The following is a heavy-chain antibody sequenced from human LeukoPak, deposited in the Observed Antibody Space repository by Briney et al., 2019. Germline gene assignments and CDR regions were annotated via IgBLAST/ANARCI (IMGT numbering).Heavy chain of an antibody. CDR2: ISWNSGSI. D-gene: IGHD3-22*01. V-gene: IGHV3-9*01. J-gene: IGHJ3*02. CDR1: GFTFDDYA. CDR3: ATFYYDSSGYCLVRAFDI. Sequence: GGSLRLSCAASGFTFDDYAMHWVRQAPGKGLEWVSGISWNSGSIGYADSVKGRFTISRDNAKNSLYLQMNSLRAEDTALYYCATFYYDSSGYCLVRAFDIWGQGTMVTVSS.